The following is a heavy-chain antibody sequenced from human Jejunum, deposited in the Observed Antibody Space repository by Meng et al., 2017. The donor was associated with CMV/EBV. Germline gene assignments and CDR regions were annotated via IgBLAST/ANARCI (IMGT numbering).Heavy chain of an antibody. V-gene: IGHV4-4*07. Sequence: QVQLQESGPGLVKPSATLSLTSTVSGGSISNYYWSWIRQPAGKGLEYIGRIYSSGTTKYNPSLNSRVTMSVDTSKNQFSLKVRSVTAADTAVYLCARHEVVGTAIFDYWGQGTLVTVSS. D-gene: IGHD6-19*01. CDR3: ARHEVVGTAIFDY. J-gene: IGHJ4*02. CDR2: IYSSGTT. CDR1: GGSISNYY.